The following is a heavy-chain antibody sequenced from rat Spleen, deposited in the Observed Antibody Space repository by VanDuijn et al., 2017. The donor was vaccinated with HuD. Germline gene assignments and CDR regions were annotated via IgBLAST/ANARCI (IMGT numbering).Heavy chain of an antibody. V-gene: IGHV5-25*01. J-gene: IGHJ2*01. CDR1: GFTLSSFA. D-gene: IGHD1-12*01. Sequence: EVQLVESGGGLVQPGRSLKLSCAASGFTLSSFAMAWVRQAPKKGMEWVAPITSGGSNTYYSDSVKGRFTISSDNAKSTLYLQMDSLRSEDTATYYCAKLSFDYWGQGVMVTVSS. CDR3: AKLSFDY. CDR2: ITSGGSNT.